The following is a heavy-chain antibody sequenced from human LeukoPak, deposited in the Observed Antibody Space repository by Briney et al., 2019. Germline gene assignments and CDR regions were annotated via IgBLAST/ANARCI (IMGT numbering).Heavy chain of an antibody. CDR3: AKTPALSSVRGLNWFDP. Sequence: HTGGSLRLSCAASGFTFSRFSMSWVRQAPGKGLEWVSAISGSGGSTYYADSVKGRFTISRDNSKNTLYLQMNSLRAEDTAVYYCAKTPALSSVRGLNWFDPWGQGTLVTVSS. J-gene: IGHJ5*02. V-gene: IGHV3-23*01. CDR1: GFTFSRFS. CDR2: ISGSGGST. D-gene: IGHD3-10*01.